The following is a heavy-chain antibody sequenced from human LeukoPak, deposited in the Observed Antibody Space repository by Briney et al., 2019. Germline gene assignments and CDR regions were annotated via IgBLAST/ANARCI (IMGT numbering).Heavy chain of an antibody. Sequence: PGGSLRLSCAASGFTFSSYAMSWVRQAPGKGLEWVSAISGSGGSTYYADSVKGRFTISRDNSKNTLYLQMNSLRTEDTAVYYCAKFSSLVSSTQMYYFDYWGQGTLVTVSS. CDR3: AKFSSLVSSTQMYYFDY. V-gene: IGHV3-23*01. CDR1: GFTFSSYA. D-gene: IGHD2/OR15-2a*01. J-gene: IGHJ4*02. CDR2: ISGSGGST.